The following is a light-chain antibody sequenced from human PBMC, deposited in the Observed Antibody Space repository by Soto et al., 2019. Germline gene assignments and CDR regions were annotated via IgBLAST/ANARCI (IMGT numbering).Light chain of an antibody. Sequence: IGCAESPGTLCLSPGKRATLSCRASQNISNYLAWYQQKPGQAPRLLIYGASNRATGIPDRFSGSGSGTDFTLTISTQEPEDFAVYYCQQSGRSRLFGQGTKVDIK. V-gene: IGKV3-20*01. J-gene: IGKJ1*01. CDR3: QQSGRSRL. CDR2: GAS. CDR1: QNISNY.